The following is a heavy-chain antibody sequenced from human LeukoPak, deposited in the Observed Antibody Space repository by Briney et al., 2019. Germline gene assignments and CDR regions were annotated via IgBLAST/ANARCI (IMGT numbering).Heavy chain of an antibody. Sequence: GGSLRLSCVASGFTVSRNYMNWVRQAPGKGLEWVSIIYSGGRTYYADSVKGRFTIPRDNSKNTLYLQMNSLRVEDTAVYYCARDEYEYAGWFDPWGQGTLVTVSS. CDR2: IYSGGRT. J-gene: IGHJ5*02. CDR3: ARDEYEYAGWFDP. D-gene: IGHD5-12*01. V-gene: IGHV3-66*01. CDR1: GFTVSRNY.